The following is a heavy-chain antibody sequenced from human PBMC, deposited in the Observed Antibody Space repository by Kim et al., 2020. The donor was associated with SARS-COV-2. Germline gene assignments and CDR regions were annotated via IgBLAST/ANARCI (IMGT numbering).Heavy chain of an antibody. D-gene: IGHD3-10*01. V-gene: IGHV7-4-1*02. J-gene: IGHJ6*02. CDR2: INTNTGNP. CDR1: GYTFTSYA. Sequence: ASVKASCKASGYTFTSYAMNWVRQAPGQGLEWMGWINTNTGNPTYAQGFTGRFVFSLDTSVSTAYLQISSLKAEDTAVYYCAREKNVLLWFGETSYGMDVWGQGTTVTVSS. CDR3: AREKNVLLWFGETSYGMDV.